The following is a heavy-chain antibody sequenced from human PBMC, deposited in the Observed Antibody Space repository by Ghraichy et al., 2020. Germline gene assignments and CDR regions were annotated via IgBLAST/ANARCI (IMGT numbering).Heavy chain of an antibody. CDR2: IKQDGSEK. V-gene: IGHV3-7*01. Sequence: GGSLRLSCAASGFTFSSFWMSWVRQAPGKGLEWVANIKQDGSEKYYVDSVKGRFTISRDNAKNSLYLQMNSLRAEDTAVYYCARDPVYYDILTGYSPGKFDYWSHGTLVTVTS. CDR3: ARDPVYYDILTGYSPGKFDY. J-gene: IGHJ4*01. D-gene: IGHD3-9*01. CDR1: GFTFSSFW.